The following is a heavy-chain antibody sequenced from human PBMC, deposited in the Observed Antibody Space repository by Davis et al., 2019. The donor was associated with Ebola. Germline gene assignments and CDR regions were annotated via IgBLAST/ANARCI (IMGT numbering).Heavy chain of an antibody. CDR2: IIPLSGSA. V-gene: IGHV1-69*13. D-gene: IGHD2-15*01. CDR1: GVTFSSYA. CDR3: ARAGYCSGAGCSTLLDFQYGMDV. J-gene: IGHJ6*02. Sequence: SVKVSCKASGVTFSSYAISWVRQAPGLGLEWMGGIIPLSGSADYAQKFQDRVTITADGFTTTVHMELSSLGSEDTAVYYCARAGYCSGAGCSTLLDFQYGMDVWGQGTTVIVSS.